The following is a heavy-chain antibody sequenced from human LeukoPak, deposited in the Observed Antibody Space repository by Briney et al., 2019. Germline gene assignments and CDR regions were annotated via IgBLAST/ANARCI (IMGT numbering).Heavy chain of an antibody. D-gene: IGHD3-22*01. CDR3: INYYDSSGYYPIDY. V-gene: IGHV4-39*07. Sequence: PSETLSLTCTVSGDFVSSSCYCWGWIRQPPGKGLEWFGSFHHGGSTYYNPSLKSRVTTSVDTSKNQFSLNLSSVTAADTAVYYCINYYDSSGYYPIDYWGQGTLVTVSS. J-gene: IGHJ4*02. CDR1: GDFVSSSCYC. CDR2: FHHGGST.